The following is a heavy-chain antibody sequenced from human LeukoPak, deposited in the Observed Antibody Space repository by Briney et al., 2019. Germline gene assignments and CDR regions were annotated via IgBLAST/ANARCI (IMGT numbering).Heavy chain of an antibody. CDR3: ASPSGSYLYFDY. J-gene: IGHJ4*02. D-gene: IGHD1-26*01. CDR1: GFTFSSYS. CDR2: IYYSGST. V-gene: IGHV4-39*07. Sequence: GSLRLSCAASGFTFSSYSMNWIRQPPGKGLEWIGSIYYSGSTYYNPSLKSRVTISVDTSKNQFSLKLSSVTAADTAVYYCASPSGSYLYFDYWGQGTLVTVSS.